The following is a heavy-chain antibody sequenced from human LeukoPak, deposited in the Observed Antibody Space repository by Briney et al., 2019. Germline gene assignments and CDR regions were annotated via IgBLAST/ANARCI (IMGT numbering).Heavy chain of an antibody. CDR3: ARDVRYCTGGSCDF. J-gene: IGHJ4*02. CDR2: IYSGRTT. Sequence: DPGGSLRLSCAASGFTVSNSYMSWVRQAPGKGLEWVSVIYSGRTTYYAESVKGRFTISRDNSKNTLYLQMNSLRAEDTAVYYCARDVRYCTGGSCDFWGQGTLATVSS. CDR1: GFTVSNSY. D-gene: IGHD2-15*01. V-gene: IGHV3-66*01.